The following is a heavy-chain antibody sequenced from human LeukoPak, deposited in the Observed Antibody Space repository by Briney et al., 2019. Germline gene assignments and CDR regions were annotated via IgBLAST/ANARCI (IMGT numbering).Heavy chain of an antibody. Sequence: GGSLRLSCAASGFTFSTYGMHWVRQAPGKGLEWVAVLWYDGSYKYYADSVKGRFTISRDNSRSTLYLQMNSLRAEDTALYFCARRDLLDGQWLHFDYWGQGSLVTVSS. D-gene: IGHD5-18*01. CDR2: LWYDGSYK. V-gene: IGHV3-33*01. CDR1: GFTFSTYG. J-gene: IGHJ4*02. CDR3: ARRDLLDGQWLHFDY.